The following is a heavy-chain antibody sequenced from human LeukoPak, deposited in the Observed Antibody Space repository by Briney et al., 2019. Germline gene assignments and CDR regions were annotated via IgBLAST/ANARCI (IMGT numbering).Heavy chain of an antibody. V-gene: IGHV3-20*04. D-gene: IGHD3-10*01. CDR3: ARSLTYGSGSYYYYYYYMDV. CDR2: INWNGGST. Sequence: PGGSLRLSCAASGSTFDDYGMSWVRQAPGKGLEWVSGINWNGGSTGYADSVKGRFTISRDNAKNSLYLQMNSLRAEDTALYYCARSLTYGSGSYYYYYYYMDVWGKGTTVTVSS. CDR1: GSTFDDYG. J-gene: IGHJ6*03.